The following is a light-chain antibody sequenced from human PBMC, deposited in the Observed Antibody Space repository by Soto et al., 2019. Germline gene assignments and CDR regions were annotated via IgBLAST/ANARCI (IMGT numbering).Light chain of an antibody. J-gene: IGKJ3*01. CDR2: GAS. CDR3: QQDGRSPPEFT. V-gene: IGKV3-20*01. CDR1: QTISSNY. Sequence: EIVLTQSPGTLSLSAGERATLSCRASQTISSNYLAWYQQKPGQAPRLLIFGASYRATSIPDRFSGSGSGTHFTLTIRRLEPEEFAAYYRQQDGRSPPEFTFGPGTKVDIK.